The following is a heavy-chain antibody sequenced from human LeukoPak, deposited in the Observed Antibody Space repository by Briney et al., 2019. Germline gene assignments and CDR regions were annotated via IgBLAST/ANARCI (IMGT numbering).Heavy chain of an antibody. D-gene: IGHD6-13*01. J-gene: IGHJ4*02. Sequence: GGSLRLSCAAAGFTVSSNYMSWVRQVPGKGLEWVSIIYSGRSTYYAGSVKGRFTISRDISKNTVYLQMNSLRAEDTAVYYCARGRNYGSSVYYFDFWGQGTLVTVSS. CDR3: ARGRNYGSSVYYFDF. V-gene: IGHV3-66*02. CDR2: IYSGRST. CDR1: GFTVSSNY.